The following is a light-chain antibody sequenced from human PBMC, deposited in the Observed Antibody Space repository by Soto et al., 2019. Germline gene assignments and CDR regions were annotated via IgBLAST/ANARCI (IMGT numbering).Light chain of an antibody. Sequence: DIQMTQYPSSLSASGGDRVTITCRASQGISNFLAWYQQKPGKVPKLLIYAASTLQSGVPSRFSGSGSGPDFTLTISSLQHEDVATYYCQKYNSAPLTCGQGTNVEVK. V-gene: IGKV1-27*01. CDR3: QKYNSAPLT. CDR2: AAS. J-gene: IGKJ2*01. CDR1: QGISNF.